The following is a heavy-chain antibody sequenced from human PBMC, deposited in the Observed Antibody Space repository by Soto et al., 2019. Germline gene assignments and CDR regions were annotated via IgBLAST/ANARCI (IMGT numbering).Heavy chain of an antibody. CDR1: AYTITSYH. D-gene: IGHD2-8*01. V-gene: IGHV1-18*04. J-gene: IGHJ3*02. CDR2: INAFDDDT. Sequence: QAQLEQSGPEVKRPGASLKVSCKASAYTITSYHISWVRQAPGQGLEWIGWINAFDDDTNYSQKFQDRVTMTAHRSTDTAYLDLRSLGSDDTAIYYCARNLYGRAFDIWGQGTMVTVSS. CDR3: ARNLYGRAFDI.